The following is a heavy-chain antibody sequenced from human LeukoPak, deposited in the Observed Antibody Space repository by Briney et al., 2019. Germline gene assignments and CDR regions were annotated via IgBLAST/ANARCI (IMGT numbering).Heavy chain of an antibody. CDR2: IYYSGST. D-gene: IGHD6-13*01. CDR3: ARDLRYSSSWQRAFDI. V-gene: IGHV4-59*01. CDR1: GGSISSYY. Sequence: PSETLSLTCTVSGGSISSYYWSWIRQPPGKGLEWIGYIYYSGSTNYNPSLKSRVTISVDTSKNQFSPKLSSVTAADTAVYYCARDLRYSSSWQRAFDIWGQGTMVTVSS. J-gene: IGHJ3*02.